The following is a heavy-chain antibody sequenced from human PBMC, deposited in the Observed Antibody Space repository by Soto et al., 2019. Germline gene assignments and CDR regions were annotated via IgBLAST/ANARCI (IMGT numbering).Heavy chain of an antibody. J-gene: IGHJ4*02. CDR1: GYSFTTYY. V-gene: IGHV1-46*01. CDR3: ARNHKSGVDY. Sequence: SSVKVSCKASGYSFTTYYMHWVRQAPGQGLDWMGTINPSGGSTSYAQKFQGRVTMTRDTSTSTVYMELSSLRSEDTAVYYCARNHKSGVDYWGQGTLVTVSS. CDR2: INPSGGST. D-gene: IGHD1-26*01.